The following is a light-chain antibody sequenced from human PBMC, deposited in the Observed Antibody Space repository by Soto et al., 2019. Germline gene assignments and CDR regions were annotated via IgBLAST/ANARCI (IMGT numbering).Light chain of an antibody. J-gene: IGLJ2*01. V-gene: IGLV2-11*01. CDR2: DVT. CDR1: SSDVGAYNY. Sequence: QSALTQPGSVSGSPGQSVTISCTGTSSDVGAYNYVSWYQQHPGKAPKLMIYDVTHRPSGVPDRFSGSKSGNTASLTISGLQAEDEADYYCCSYAGSYTVVFGGGTKLTVL. CDR3: CSYAGSYTVV.